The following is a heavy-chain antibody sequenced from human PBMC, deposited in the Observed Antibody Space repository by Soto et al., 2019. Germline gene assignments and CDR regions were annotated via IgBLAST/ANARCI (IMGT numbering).Heavy chain of an antibody. CDR1: GGSISSSSYY. J-gene: IGHJ3*02. CDR3: ARRIGRYREDAFDI. Sequence: QLQLQESGPGLVKPSETLSLTCTVSGGSISSSSYYWGWIRQPPGKGLEWIGSISYSGSTYYNPSLKSRVTVSVDTSKNQLSLKLSSVTAADTAVYYCARRIGRYREDAFDIWGQGTMVTVSS. D-gene: IGHD1-26*01. CDR2: ISYSGST. V-gene: IGHV4-39*01.